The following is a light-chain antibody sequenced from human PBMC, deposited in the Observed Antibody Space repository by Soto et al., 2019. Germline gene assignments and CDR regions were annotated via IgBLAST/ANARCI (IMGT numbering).Light chain of an antibody. J-gene: IGKJ1*01. CDR1: QSVSNS. Sequence: GDRVTIPCRASQSVSNSLAWYQQKPGKAPQLLIYKASGLETGVPSRFSGSGYGTDFTLTINSLQPDDFATYYCQQYESFSTFGQGTKVEI. CDR3: QQYESFST. CDR2: KAS. V-gene: IGKV1-5*03.